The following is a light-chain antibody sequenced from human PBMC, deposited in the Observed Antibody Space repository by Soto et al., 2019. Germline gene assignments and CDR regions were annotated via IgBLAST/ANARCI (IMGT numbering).Light chain of an antibody. V-gene: IGKV3-20*01. CDR3: HQYGTSPAT. J-gene: IGKJ1*01. CDR1: QSVRSTY. CDR2: DAS. Sequence: EIVLTQSPGTLSLSPGERATLSCRASQSVRSTYVAWYQQKPGQAPRLLIFDASSRATGIPDRFSGSGSGTDFTLTISRLEPEDFAVYYCHQYGTSPATFGQGTKVEIK.